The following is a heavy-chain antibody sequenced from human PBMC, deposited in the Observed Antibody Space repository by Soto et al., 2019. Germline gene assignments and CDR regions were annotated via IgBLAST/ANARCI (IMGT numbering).Heavy chain of an antibody. CDR1: GFTFSSYS. D-gene: IGHD5-12*01. CDR2: IRSSTTYI. J-gene: IGHJ4*02. V-gene: IGHV3-21*01. CDR3: ARDDKRGYDFGY. Sequence: EVQLVESGGGLVKPGGSLRLSCAASGFTFSSYSINWVRQAPGKGLEWVSSIRSSTTYIFYADSVKGRFTISRDNAKNSVYLQMNGLRAEDTAVYYCARDDKRGYDFGYWGQGTLVTVSS.